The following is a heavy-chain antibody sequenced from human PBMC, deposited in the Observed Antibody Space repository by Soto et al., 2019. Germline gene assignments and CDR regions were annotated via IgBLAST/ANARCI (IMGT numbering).Heavy chain of an antibody. CDR1: GFTFSSYA. D-gene: IGHD1-26*01. J-gene: IGHJ4*02. V-gene: IGHV3-30-3*01. CDR2: ISYDGSNK. CDR3: ARASGGSDSDY. Sequence: QVQLVESGGGVVQPGRSLRLSCAASGFTFSSYAMHWVRQAPGKGLEWVAVISYDGSNKYYADSVKGRFTISGDNSKNTLYLQMNSLRAEDTAVYYCARASGGSDSDYWGQGTLVTVSS.